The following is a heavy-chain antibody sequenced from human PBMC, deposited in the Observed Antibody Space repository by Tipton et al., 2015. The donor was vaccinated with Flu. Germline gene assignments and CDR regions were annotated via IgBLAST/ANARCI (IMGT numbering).Heavy chain of an antibody. J-gene: IGHJ4*02. CDR1: GFSLSTTGVG. CDR3: ARRGCGEYFDS. Sequence: LVKPTQTLTLTCTFSGFSLSTTGVGVGWIRQPPGKALEWLALMYWDDDKCYSPSLKSRLTTTKDTSTNQVVLTMTNMDPLDTATYYLARRGCGEYFDSWAQGTLVTVSS. V-gene: IGHV2-5*02. CDR2: MYWDDDK. D-gene: IGHD4-17*01.